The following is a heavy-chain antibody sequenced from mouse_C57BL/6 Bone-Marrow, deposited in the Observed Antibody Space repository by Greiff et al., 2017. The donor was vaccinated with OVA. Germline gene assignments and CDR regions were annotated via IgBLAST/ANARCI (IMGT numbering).Heavy chain of an antibody. J-gene: IGHJ1*03. CDR3: VRPSYYYGSSHWYFDV. CDR1: GFSFNTYA. CDR2: IRSKSNNYAT. D-gene: IGHD1-1*01. V-gene: IGHV10-1*01. Sequence: EVMLVESGGGLVQPKGSLKLSCAASGFSFNTYAMNWVRQAPGKGLEWVARIRSKSNNYATYYADSVKDRFTISRDDSESMLYLQMNNLKTEDTAMYYCVRPSYYYGSSHWYFDVWGTGTTVTVSS.